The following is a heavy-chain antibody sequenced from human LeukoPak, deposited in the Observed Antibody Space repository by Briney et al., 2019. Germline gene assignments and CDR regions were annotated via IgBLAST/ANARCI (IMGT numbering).Heavy chain of an antibody. J-gene: IGHJ6*02. D-gene: IGHD3-10*01. CDR2: ISSSSTI. Sequence: GGSLRLSCAASGFTFSSYSMNWVRQAPGKGLEWVSYISSSSTIYYADSVKGRFTISRDNAKNSLYLQMNSLRAEDTAVYYCARVLITMVRGVMSNGMDVRGQGTTVTVSS. CDR3: ARVLITMVRGVMSNGMDV. V-gene: IGHV3-48*01. CDR1: GFTFSSYS.